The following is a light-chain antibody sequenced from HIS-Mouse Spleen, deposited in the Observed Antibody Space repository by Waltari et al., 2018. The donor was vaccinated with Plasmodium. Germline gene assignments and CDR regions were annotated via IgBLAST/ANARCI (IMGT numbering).Light chain of an antibody. CDR1: SSNSGAGYD. CDR3: QAWDSSTVV. V-gene: IGLV1-40*01. Sequence: QSVLTQPPSVSGAPGQRVTISCTGSSSNSGAGYDVPWYQQLPGTAPKLLIYGNSNRPSGIPERFSGSNSGNTATLTISGTQAMDEADYYCQAWDSSTVVFGGGTKLTVL. CDR2: GNS. J-gene: IGLJ2*01.